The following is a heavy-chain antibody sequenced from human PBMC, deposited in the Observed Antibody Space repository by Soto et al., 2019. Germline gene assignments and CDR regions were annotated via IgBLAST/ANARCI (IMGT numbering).Heavy chain of an antibody. CDR1: GFTFSSYA. CDR2: ISGSGGST. Sequence: GGSLRLSCAASGFTFSSYAMSWVRQAPGKGLEWVSAISGSGGSTYYADSVKGRFTISRDNSKNTLYLQMNSLRAEETAVYYCAKVPNHYIVVVPAALGYWGQGTLVTVSS. V-gene: IGHV3-23*01. CDR3: AKVPNHYIVVVPAALGY. D-gene: IGHD2-2*01. J-gene: IGHJ4*02.